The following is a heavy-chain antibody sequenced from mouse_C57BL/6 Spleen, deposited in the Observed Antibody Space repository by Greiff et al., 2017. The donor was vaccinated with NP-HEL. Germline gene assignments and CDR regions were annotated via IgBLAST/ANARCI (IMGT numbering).Heavy chain of an antibody. Sequence: EVKLVESGEGLVKPGGSLKLSCAASGFTFSSYAMSWVRQTPEKRLEWVAYISSGGDYIYYADTVKGRFTISRDNARNTLYLQMSSLKSEDTAMYYCTRVNYGPYYAMDYWGQGTSVTVSS. J-gene: IGHJ4*01. D-gene: IGHD1-1*01. CDR3: TRVNYGPYYAMDY. CDR1: GFTFSSYA. CDR2: ISSGGDYI. V-gene: IGHV5-9-1*02.